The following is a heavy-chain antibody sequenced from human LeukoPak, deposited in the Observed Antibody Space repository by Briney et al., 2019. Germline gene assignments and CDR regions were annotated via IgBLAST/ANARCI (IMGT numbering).Heavy chain of an antibody. CDR3: ARKSIVTAGRKPYDY. D-gene: IGHD6-13*01. CDR1: GGSFSGYY. J-gene: IGHJ4*02. CDR2: INHSGST. Sequence: KPSETLSLTCAVYGGSFSGYYWSWIRQPPGKGLEWIGEINHSGSTNYNPSLKSRVTISVDMSKNQFSLRLSSVTAADTAVYYCARKSIVTAGRKPYDYWDQGTLVTVSP. V-gene: IGHV4-34*01.